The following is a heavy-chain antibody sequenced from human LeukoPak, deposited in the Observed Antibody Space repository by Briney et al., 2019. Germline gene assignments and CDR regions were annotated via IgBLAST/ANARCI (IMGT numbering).Heavy chain of an antibody. D-gene: IGHD4-17*01. CDR1: GYRFTNYW. J-gene: IGHJ4*02. V-gene: IGHV5-10-1*01. CDR2: IDPSDSYT. Sequence: GESLTISCKGSGYRFTNYWISLVRQMPGKGLEWMGRIDPSDSYTKYSPSFEGHVTISVDKSISTAFLQWNSLKASDSAMYYCATGASKVTTDFANYWGQGTQVAVSS. CDR3: ATGASKVTTDFANY.